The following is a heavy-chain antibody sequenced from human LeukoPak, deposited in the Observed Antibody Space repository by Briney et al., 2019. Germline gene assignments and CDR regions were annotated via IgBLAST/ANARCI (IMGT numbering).Heavy chain of an antibody. CDR3: ARDTYQPSLIDS. CDR2: IDSGSDDI. V-gene: IGHV3-21*05. D-gene: IGHD2-2*01. Sequence: GGSLRLSCAASGFSFSLYAMTWVRQAPGKGLEWVAYIDSGSDDIHYADSVRGRFTISRDNAKNTLYLQMKSLRDEDTAVYYCARDTYQPSLIDSWGQGTLVTVSS. J-gene: IGHJ4*02. CDR1: GFSFSLYA.